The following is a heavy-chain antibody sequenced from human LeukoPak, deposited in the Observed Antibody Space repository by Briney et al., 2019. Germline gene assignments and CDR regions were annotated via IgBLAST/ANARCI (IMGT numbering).Heavy chain of an antibody. J-gene: IGHJ2*01. CDR3: GRDTYWYFDL. Sequence: GASVKVSCKASGYIFINYAMHWVRQAPGQGLEWMGWINAGNGNTKYSQNFQGRVTITRDTSASTAYMELSSLRSEDTAVYYCGRDTYWYFDLWGRGTLVTVSS. CDR1: GYIFINYA. CDR2: INAGNGNT. V-gene: IGHV1-3*01.